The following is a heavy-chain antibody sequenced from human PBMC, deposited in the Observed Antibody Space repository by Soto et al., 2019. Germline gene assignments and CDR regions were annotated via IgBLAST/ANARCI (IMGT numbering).Heavy chain of an antibody. D-gene: IGHD2-15*01. V-gene: IGHV4-39*01. CDR1: GVSIDNSHSF. CDR3: PRVVEAVTRHTDSDS. CDR2: VYYSGVA. J-gene: IGHJ4*02. Sequence: ETLSLTCDVSGVSIDNSHSFWGWVRQPPGKGLEFIGSVYYSGVAYYSPPLKSRVTVSVDTSKNQLSLRVKPVTAADTAVYYCPRVVEAVTRHTDSDSWGQGILVTVYS.